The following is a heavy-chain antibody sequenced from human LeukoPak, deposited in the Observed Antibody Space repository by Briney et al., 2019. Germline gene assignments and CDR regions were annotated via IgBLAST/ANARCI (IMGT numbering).Heavy chain of an antibody. J-gene: IGHJ4*02. CDR1: GYTFTSNY. CDR2: ISPSGGST. V-gene: IGHV1-46*01. CDR3: ARGRLVGAPVRL. Sequence: GASVKVSCKAFGYTFTSNYMHWVRQAPGQGPEWMGVISPSGGSTTYAQKFQGRVTLTRDMSTSTDYLELSSLRSEDTAVYYCARGRLVGAPVRLWGQGTLVTVSS. D-gene: IGHD1-26*01.